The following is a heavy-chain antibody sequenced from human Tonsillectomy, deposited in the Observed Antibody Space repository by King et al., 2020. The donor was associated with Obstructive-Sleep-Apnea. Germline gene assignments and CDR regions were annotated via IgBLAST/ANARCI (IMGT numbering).Heavy chain of an antibody. D-gene: IGHD3/OR15-3a*01. CDR3: ARDLWTGYSFDY. CDR2: IYSDDST. Sequence: QLVQSGGGLVQPGGSLRLSCVASGFTVSSNYMSWVRQAPGNGLGWVSIIYSDDSTYYADSVKGRFTISRDNSKNTLYLQMNSLRAEDTAVYYCARDLWTGYSFDYWGQGTLVTVSS. V-gene: IGHV3-66*01. CDR1: GFTVSSNY. J-gene: IGHJ4*02.